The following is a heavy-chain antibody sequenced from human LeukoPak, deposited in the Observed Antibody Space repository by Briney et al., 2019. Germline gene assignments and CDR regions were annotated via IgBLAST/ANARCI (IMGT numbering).Heavy chain of an antibody. CDR2: INWNGGST. Sequence: GGSLRLSCAASGFTFDDYGMSWVRQAPGKGLEWVSGINWNGGSTGYADSVKGRFTISRDNAKNSLYLQMNSLGAEDTALYYCARDGTLYSSGCPDYWGQGTLVTVSS. V-gene: IGHV3-20*04. CDR3: ARDGTLYSSGCPDY. CDR1: GFTFDDYG. J-gene: IGHJ4*02. D-gene: IGHD6-19*01.